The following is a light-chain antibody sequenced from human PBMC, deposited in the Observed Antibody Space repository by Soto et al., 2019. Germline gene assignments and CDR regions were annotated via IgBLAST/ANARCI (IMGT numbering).Light chain of an antibody. CDR1: QTISSW. CDR2: KAS. J-gene: IGKJ1*01. CDR3: QHYNSYSEA. V-gene: IGKV1-5*03. Sequence: DIQITQSPSTLSGSVGDRVTITCRASQTISSWLAWYQQKPGKPPKLLIYKASTLKSGVPSRFRGSGSGTECTLTISRLQPDDFATYYCQHYNSYSEAFGQGTKVDIK.